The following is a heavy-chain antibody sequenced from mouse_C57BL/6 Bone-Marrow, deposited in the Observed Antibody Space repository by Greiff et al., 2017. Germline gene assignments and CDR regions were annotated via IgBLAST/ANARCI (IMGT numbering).Heavy chain of an antibody. CDR1: GYSITSGYY. CDR2: ISYDGSN. Sequence: EVQVVESGPGLVKPSQSLSLTCSVTGYSITSGYYWNWIRQFPGNKLEWMGYISYDGSNNYNPSLKNRISITRDTSKNQFCLKLNSVTTEDTATYYCARESDYWYFDVWGTGTTVTVSS. CDR3: ARESDYWYFDV. J-gene: IGHJ1*03. V-gene: IGHV3-6*01.